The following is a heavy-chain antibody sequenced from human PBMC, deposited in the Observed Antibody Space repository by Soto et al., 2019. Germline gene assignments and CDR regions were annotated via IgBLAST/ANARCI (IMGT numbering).Heavy chain of an antibody. CDR2: INHSGST. V-gene: IGHV4-34*01. D-gene: IGHD3-22*01. J-gene: IGHJ4*02. CDR3: ARGNFSHTRYYYDSSGYRWFDY. Sequence: SETLSLTCAVYGGSFSGYYWSWIRQPPGKGLEWIGEINHSGSTNYNPSLKSRVTISVDTSKNQFSLKLSSVTAADTAVYYCARGNFSHTRYYYDSSGYRWFDYWGQGTLVTVSS. CDR1: GGSFSGYY.